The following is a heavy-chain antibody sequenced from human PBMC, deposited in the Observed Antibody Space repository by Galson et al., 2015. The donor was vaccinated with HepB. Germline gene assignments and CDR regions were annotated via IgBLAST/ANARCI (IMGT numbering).Heavy chain of an antibody. CDR3: ARDLAGIAPYYYYYGMDV. D-gene: IGHD6-13*01. CDR1: GFTFSDYY. Sequence: SLRLSCAASGFTFSDYYMSWIRQAPGKGLEWVSYISSSSSYTNYADSVKGRFTISRDNAKNSLYLQMNSLRAEDTAVYYCARDLAGIAPYYYYYGMDVWGQGTTVTVSS. V-gene: IGHV3-11*06. J-gene: IGHJ6*02. CDR2: ISSSSSYT.